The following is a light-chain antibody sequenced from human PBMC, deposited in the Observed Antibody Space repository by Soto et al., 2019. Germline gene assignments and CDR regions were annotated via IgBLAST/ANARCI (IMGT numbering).Light chain of an antibody. CDR3: QQSYSTPQT. V-gene: IGKV1-9*01. J-gene: IGKJ1*01. CDR1: QGISSY. CDR2: AAS. Sequence: DIQLTKSPSFLSASVGDRVTITCRASQGISSYLAWYQQKPGKAPKLLIYAASTLQSGVPSRFSGSGSGTEFTLTISSLQPEDFATYYCQQSYSTPQTFGQGTKVDIK.